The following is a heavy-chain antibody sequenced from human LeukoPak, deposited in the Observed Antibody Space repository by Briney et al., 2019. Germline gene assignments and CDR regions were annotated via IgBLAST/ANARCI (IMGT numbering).Heavy chain of an antibody. CDR3: ARRVSSGYYYAAYYFDY. CDR1: GFTFSDYY. J-gene: IGHJ4*02. CDR2: ISSSGSTI. V-gene: IGHV3-11*01. D-gene: IGHD3-22*01. Sequence: GGSLRLSCAASGFTFSDYYMSWIRQAPGKGLEWVSYISSSGSTIYYADSVKGRFTISRDNAKNSLYLQMNSLRAEDTAVYYCARRVSSGYYYAAYYFDYWGQGTLVTVSS.